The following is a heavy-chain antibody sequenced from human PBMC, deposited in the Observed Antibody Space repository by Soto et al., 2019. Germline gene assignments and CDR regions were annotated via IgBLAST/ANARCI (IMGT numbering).Heavy chain of an antibody. V-gene: IGHV3-74*01. CDR1: GFTFSSYG. D-gene: IGHD3-16*02. J-gene: IGHJ6*02. CDR2: ISSDGSST. Sequence: PGGALRLAGSASGFTFSSYGMHWVSQAPGKGLGGVSRISSDGSSTRYADSVKGRFTISRDNAKNTLYLQMNSLRAEDTAVYYCAREHIYDYFWGSYRYTFYSYYGMEVWGQGTTVTVSS. CDR3: AREHIYDYFWGSYRYTFYSYYGMEV.